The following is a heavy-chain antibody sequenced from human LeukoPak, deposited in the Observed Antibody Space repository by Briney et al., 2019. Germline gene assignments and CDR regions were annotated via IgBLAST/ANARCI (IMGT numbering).Heavy chain of an antibody. CDR3: TSWGDTTAEYFQR. CDR1: GFTLGNFW. Sequence: GGSLRLSCAASGFTLGNFWMTWVRQAPGKGLEWVAHINPDGRDTYYVDSVKGRFTISRDNAQNSMYLQMNSLRVEDTAVYYCTSWGDTTAEYFQRWGQGTLVTVSS. V-gene: IGHV3-7*01. J-gene: IGHJ1*01. CDR2: INPDGRDT. D-gene: IGHD2-21*02.